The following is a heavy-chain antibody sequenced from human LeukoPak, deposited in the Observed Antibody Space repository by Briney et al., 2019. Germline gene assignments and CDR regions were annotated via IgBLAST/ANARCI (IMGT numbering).Heavy chain of an antibody. CDR1: GFTFSSYA. CDR2: ISGSGGST. J-gene: IGHJ4*02. V-gene: IGHV3-23*01. CDR3: AKTRPLDSSSWSHGDY. D-gene: IGHD6-13*01. Sequence: GSLRLSCAASGFTFSSYAMSWVRQAPGKGLEWVPAISGSGGSTYYADSVKGRFTISRDNSKNTLYLQMNSLRAEDTAVYYCAKTRPLDSSSWSHGDYWGQGTLVTVSS.